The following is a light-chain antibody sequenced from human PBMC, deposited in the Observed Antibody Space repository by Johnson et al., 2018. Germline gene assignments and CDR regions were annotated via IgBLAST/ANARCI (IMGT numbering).Light chain of an antibody. CDR3: GTLDSSQHAGKV. J-gene: IGLJ1*01. V-gene: IGLV1-51*02. Sequence: QSVLTQPPSVSAAPGQKVTISCSGSSSNIGNNYVSWYQQLPGTAPKLLIYENNKRPSGIPDRFSGSKSGTSATLGITGLQTGDESDYYCGTLDSSQHAGKVFRTRTKVTVL. CDR1: SSNIGNNY. CDR2: ENN.